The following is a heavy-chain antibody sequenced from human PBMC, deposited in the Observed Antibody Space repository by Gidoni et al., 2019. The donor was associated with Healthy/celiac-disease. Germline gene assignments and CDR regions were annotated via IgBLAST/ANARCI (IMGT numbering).Heavy chain of an antibody. CDR1: GFTLSSYG. J-gene: IGHJ5*02. D-gene: IGHD5-12*01. Sequence: QVQLVESGGGVVQPGRSLRLSCAAFGFTLSSYGMPWVPQAPGKGPGWFEVIWYDGSKKYYAASVRGRFTISRDNSKNTLYLQMNSLRAEDTAVYYCARDKSVATIGWFDPWGQGTLVTVSS. CDR2: IWYDGSKK. CDR3: ARDKSVATIGWFDP. V-gene: IGHV3-33*01.